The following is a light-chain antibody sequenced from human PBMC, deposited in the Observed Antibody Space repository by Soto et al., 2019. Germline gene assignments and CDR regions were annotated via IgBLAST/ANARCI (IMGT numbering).Light chain of an antibody. CDR1: SSDVGGYNY. CDR2: DVS. J-gene: IGLJ1*01. Sequence: SVLTHPASLSGSPGQSITISCTGTSSDVGGYNYVSWYQQHPAKAPKVMIYDVSNRPSGVSNRFSGSKSGNTASLTISGLQAEDEADYYCYSYTSSSTYVFGTGTKVTVL. CDR3: YSYTSSSTYV. V-gene: IGLV2-14*03.